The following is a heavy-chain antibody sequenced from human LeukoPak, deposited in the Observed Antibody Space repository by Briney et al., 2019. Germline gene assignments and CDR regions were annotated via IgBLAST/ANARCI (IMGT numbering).Heavy chain of an antibody. Sequence: PGRSLRLSCAVSGFTPRDYDLHWVRQAPGKGLGWVSGISWHGGGRSYADSVKGRFTISRDNAKNSLYLQMDSRRTEDMALYYCARAANLGEVYFDLWGRGTRVSVSS. J-gene: IGHJ2*01. CDR3: ARAANLGEVYFDL. CDR1: GFTPRDYD. V-gene: IGHV3-9*02. CDR2: ISWHGGGR. D-gene: IGHD3-16*01.